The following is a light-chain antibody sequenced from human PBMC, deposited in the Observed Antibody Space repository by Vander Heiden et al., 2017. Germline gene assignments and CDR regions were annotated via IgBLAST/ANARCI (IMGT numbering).Light chain of an antibody. CDR1: QSVSSY. Sequence: EIVLTQSPATLSLSPGERAALSCRASQSVSSYLAWYQQKPGQAPRLLIYDASNRATGITARFSGSGDGTDFTLIISSREPADFAIYYCHLRNSWPPLYTFGQGTKMEIK. CDR3: HLRNSWPPLYT. J-gene: IGKJ2*01. CDR2: DAS. V-gene: IGKV3-11*01.